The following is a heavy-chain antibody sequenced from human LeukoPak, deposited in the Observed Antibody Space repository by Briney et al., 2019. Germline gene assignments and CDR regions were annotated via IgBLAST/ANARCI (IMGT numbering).Heavy chain of an antibody. J-gene: IGHJ6*03. D-gene: IGHD5-12*01. CDR2: IYHSGTT. V-gene: IGHV4-38-2*02. CDR1: GYSISSGFY. Sequence: SETLSLTCAVSGYSISSGFYWGWIRQPPGKGLEWIGSIYHSGTTYCNPSLKSRVTISVDTSKNQFSLKLTSVTAADTAVYYCARDGGSGYATYYYMDVWGKGTTVTVSS. CDR3: ARDGGSGYATYYYMDV.